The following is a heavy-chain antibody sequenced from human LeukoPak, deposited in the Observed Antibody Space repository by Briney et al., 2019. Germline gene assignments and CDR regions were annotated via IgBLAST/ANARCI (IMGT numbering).Heavy chain of an antibody. Sequence: PGGSLRLSCAASGFTFSTYGMHWVRQAPGKGLEWVALVWSDGNGKFYADSVKGRFTISRDNSKNTVYLQMNSLRAEDTAVYYCAKDLRGQYSSSYYALDYWGQGTLVTVSS. J-gene: IGHJ4*02. CDR1: GFTFSTYG. CDR3: AKDLRGQYSSSYYALDY. V-gene: IGHV3-33*06. D-gene: IGHD6-13*01. CDR2: VWSDGNGK.